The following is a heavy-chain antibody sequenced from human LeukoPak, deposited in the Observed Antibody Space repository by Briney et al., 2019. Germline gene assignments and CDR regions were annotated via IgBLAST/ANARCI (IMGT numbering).Heavy chain of an antibody. J-gene: IGHJ4*02. CDR3: ARGKKPSYYFDY. CDR2: IKPDGSAD. V-gene: IGHV3-7*01. CDR1: GFTFSNYW. Sequence: GGSLRLSCAASGFTFSNYWMSWVRQAPGKGLEWVANIKPDGSADYYVNSLKGRFTISRDNAKSSLFLEMISLRAEDTAVYYCARGKKPSYYFDYWGQGTLVTVSS.